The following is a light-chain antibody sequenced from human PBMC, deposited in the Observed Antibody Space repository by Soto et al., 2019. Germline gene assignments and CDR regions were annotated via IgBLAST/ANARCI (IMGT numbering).Light chain of an antibody. CDR3: SSYTSSSTRG. J-gene: IGLJ3*02. V-gene: IGLV2-14*01. Sequence: QSALTQPASVSGSPGQSITISCTGTSSDVGGYNYVSWYQQHPGKAPKLMIYEVSNRPSGVSNRFSGSKSGNTASLTISGLQAEDEADYYCSSYTSSSTRGFGGGTKLTFL. CDR2: EVS. CDR1: SSDVGGYNY.